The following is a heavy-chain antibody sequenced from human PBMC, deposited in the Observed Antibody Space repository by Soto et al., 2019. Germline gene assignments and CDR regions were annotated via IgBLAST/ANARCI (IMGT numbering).Heavy chain of an antibody. D-gene: IGHD1-26*01. J-gene: IGHJ4*02. CDR3: ARECSGSYACGDY. Sequence: QVQMVESGGGVVQPGRSLRLSCAASGFTFSSYGVHWVRQAPGKGLEWVAVIWYDGSNKYYADAVKGRFTISRDNSKSTLYLQMNSLKAEYTAVYYCARECSGSYACGDYCGQGTLVTVSS. CDR2: IWYDGSNK. V-gene: IGHV3-33*01. CDR1: GFTFSSYG.